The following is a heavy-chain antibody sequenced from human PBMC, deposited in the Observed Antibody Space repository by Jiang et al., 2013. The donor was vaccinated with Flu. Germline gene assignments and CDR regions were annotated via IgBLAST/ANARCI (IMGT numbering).Heavy chain of an antibody. V-gene: IGHV3-30*18. CDR2: ISYDGSNK. CDR3: AKDANFGYCSGGSCWGGYFDY. CDR1: GFTFSSYG. J-gene: IGHJ4*02. D-gene: IGHD2-15*01. Sequence: ASGFTFSSYGMHWVRQAPGKGLEWVAVISYDGSNKYYADSVKGRFTISRDNSKNTLYLQMNSLRAEDTAVYYCAKDANFGYCSGGSCWGGYFDYWGQGTLVTVSS.